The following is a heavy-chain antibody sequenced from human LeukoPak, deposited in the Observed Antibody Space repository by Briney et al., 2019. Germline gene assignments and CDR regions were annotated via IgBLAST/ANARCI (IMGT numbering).Heavy chain of an antibody. CDR3: ARLHYGGNYGYYYYYMDV. V-gene: IGHV4-39*01. D-gene: IGHD4-23*01. Sequence: SETLSLTCTVSGGSISSSSHYWAWIRQSPGTGLEWIGSIYYTGSTYYNPSLKSRVTISVDTSKNQFSLKLSSVTAADTAVYYCARLHYGGNYGYYYYYMDVWGKGTTVTISS. CDR2: IYYTGST. CDR1: GGSISSSSHY. J-gene: IGHJ6*03.